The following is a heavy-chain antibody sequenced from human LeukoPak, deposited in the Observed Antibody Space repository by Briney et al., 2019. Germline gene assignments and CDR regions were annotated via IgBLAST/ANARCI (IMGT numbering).Heavy chain of an antibody. CDR3: ARGVNYFVLEY. D-gene: IGHD3-10*02. CDR1: GFSFSIYA. Sequence: GGSLRLSCVESGFSFSIYAMSWVRQAPGEGLGWVSAISPNGGIKNYEDSVKGGFTISRNNSKNTLYLKMNSVGAEDTDVYYCARGVNYFVLEYWGQGTLVTISS. V-gene: IGHV3-23*01. J-gene: IGHJ4*02. CDR2: ISPNGGIK.